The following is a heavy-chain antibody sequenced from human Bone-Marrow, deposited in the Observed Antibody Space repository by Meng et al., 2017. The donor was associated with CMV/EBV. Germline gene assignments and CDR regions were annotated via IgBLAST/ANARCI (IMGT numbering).Heavy chain of an antibody. D-gene: IGHD5-18*01. CDR2: ISGSGGST. Sequence: GGSLRLSCAASGFTFSSYSMNWVRQAPGKGLEWVSAISGSGGSTYYADSVKGRFTISRDNSKNTLYLQMNSLRAEDTAVYYCAKDGGYSYVSYYYYYGMDVWGQGTTVTVSS. CDR3: AKDGGYSYVSYYYYYGMDV. CDR1: GFTFSSYS. J-gene: IGHJ6*02. V-gene: IGHV3-23*01.